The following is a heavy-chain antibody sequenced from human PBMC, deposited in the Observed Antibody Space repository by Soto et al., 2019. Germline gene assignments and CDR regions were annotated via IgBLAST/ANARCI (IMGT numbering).Heavy chain of an antibody. V-gene: IGHV4-59*01. CDR3: ARDLWGYCGTDCYPLDV. CDR1: GGSISRYY. CDR2: LYNAGST. Sequence: QVRLQESGPGLVKPSETLSLTCTVSGGSISRYYWSWIRQPPGKGLEWIGYLYNAGSTIYNPSLKSRVTISVDMSQNQFSLNLNYVTAADTAVYYCARDLWGYCGTDCYPLDVLGQGTTVTVSS. J-gene: IGHJ6*02. D-gene: IGHD2-21*02.